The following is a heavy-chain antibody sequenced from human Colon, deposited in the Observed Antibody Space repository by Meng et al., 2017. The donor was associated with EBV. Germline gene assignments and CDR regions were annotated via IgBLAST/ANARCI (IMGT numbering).Heavy chain of an antibody. J-gene: IGHJ4*02. CDR2: IYYSGST. CDR1: GGSISSGGYY. V-gene: IGHV4-31*03. D-gene: IGHD5-24*01. Sequence: QVRRQGWGPGLVKPYQILSPTCTVSGGSISSGGYYWSWIRQHPGKGLEWIGYIYYSGSTYYNPSLKSRVTISIDTSKNQFSLKLSSVTAADTAVYYCARGPSRWLQFSFDYWGQGTLVTVSS. CDR3: ARGPSRWLQFSFDY.